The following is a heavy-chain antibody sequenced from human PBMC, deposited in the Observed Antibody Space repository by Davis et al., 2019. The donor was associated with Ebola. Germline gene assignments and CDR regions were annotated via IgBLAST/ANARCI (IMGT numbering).Heavy chain of an antibody. D-gene: IGHD3-16*02. J-gene: IGHJ4*02. Sequence: SETLSLTCAVYGGSFSGYYWSWIRQPPGKGLEWIGEINHSGSTNYNPSLKSRVTISVDTSKNQFSLKLSSVTAADTAVYYCARSSTYDYIWGSYRYSWGYYFDYWGQGTLVTVSS. CDR1: GGSFSGYY. CDR2: INHSGST. CDR3: ARSSTYDYIWGSYRYSWGYYFDY. V-gene: IGHV4-34*01.